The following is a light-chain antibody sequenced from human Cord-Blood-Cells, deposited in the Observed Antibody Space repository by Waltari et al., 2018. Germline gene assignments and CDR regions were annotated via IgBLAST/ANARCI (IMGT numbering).Light chain of an antibody. CDR2: GAS. CDR3: QQYNSYSPVYT. V-gene: IGKV1-5*01. J-gene: IGKJ2*01. Sequence: DIQMTQSPSTLSASVGDRVTITCRASQSISSWLAWYQQKPGKAPKLLIYGASSLESGVPSRFSGSGSGTEFTLTISSLQPDDFATYYCQQYNSYSPVYTFGQGTKLEIK. CDR1: QSISSW.